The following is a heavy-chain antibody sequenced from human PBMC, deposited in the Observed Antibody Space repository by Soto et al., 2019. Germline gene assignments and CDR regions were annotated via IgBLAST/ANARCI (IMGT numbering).Heavy chain of an antibody. CDR1: GFTFSSYA. V-gene: IGHV3-30-3*01. J-gene: IGHJ4*02. Sequence: QVQLVESGGGVVQPGRSLRLSCAASGFTFSSYAMHWVRQAPGKGLEWVAVISYDGSNKYYADSVKGRFTISRDNSKNTLYLQMNSLRAEDTAVYYCARGPPVEMATIIPFDYWGQGTLVTVSS. D-gene: IGHD5-12*01. CDR2: ISYDGSNK. CDR3: ARGPPVEMATIIPFDY.